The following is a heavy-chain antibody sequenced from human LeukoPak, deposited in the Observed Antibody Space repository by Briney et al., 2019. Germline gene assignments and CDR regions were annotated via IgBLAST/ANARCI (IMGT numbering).Heavy chain of an antibody. CDR2: INSDGSST. CDR1: GFTFSSYW. CDR3: AKDAIRRGSYPNYFEY. V-gene: IGHV3-74*01. Sequence: GGSLRLSCAASGFTFSSYWMHWVRQAPGKGLVWVSRINSDGSSTSYADSVKGRFTISRDNSRNTLYLQLDSLRAEDTAVYYCAKDAIRRGSYPNYFEYWGQGSLVTVSS. D-gene: IGHD1-26*01. J-gene: IGHJ4*02.